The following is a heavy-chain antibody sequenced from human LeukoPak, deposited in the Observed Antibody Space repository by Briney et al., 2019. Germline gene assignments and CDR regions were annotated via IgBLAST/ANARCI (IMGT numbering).Heavy chain of an antibody. J-gene: IGHJ4*02. V-gene: IGHV3-21*01. Sequence: GGSLRLSCAASGFTFSSYSMNWVRQAPGKGLEWVSSISSSSSYIYYADSVKGRFTISRDNAKNSLYLQMNSLRAEDTAVYYCARDGDSYGLFDYWGQRTLVTVSS. CDR1: GFTFSSYS. D-gene: IGHD5-18*01. CDR2: ISSSSSYI. CDR3: ARDGDSYGLFDY.